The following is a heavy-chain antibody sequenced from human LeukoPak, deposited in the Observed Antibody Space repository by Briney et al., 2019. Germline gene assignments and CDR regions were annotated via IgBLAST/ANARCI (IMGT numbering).Heavy chain of an antibody. D-gene: IGHD3-22*01. CDR3: ARRGSGYYYPGAFDI. CDR2: IYPGDSDT. V-gene: IGHV5-51*01. Sequence: GESLKISCKGSGYSFTSYWIGWVRQMPGKGLEWMGIIYPGDSDTRYSPSFQGQVTISADKSISTAYLQWSSLKASDTAMYYCARRGSGYYYPGAFDIWGQGTMVTVSS. CDR1: GYSFTSYW. J-gene: IGHJ3*02.